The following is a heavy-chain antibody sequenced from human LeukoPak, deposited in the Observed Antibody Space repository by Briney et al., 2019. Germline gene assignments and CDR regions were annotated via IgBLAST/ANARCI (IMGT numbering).Heavy chain of an antibody. CDR3: AKDYRYYFDS. D-gene: IGHD1-26*01. Sequence: GGSLRLSCAASGFTFSSYAMSWVRQAPGKGLEWVATISGGGVTTYYADSVKGRFTISSDNCKNTLYLQMNSLRAEDTAVYYCAKDYRYYFDSWGQGTLVTVSS. CDR1: GFTFSSYA. V-gene: IGHV3-23*01. J-gene: IGHJ4*02. CDR2: ISGGGVTT.